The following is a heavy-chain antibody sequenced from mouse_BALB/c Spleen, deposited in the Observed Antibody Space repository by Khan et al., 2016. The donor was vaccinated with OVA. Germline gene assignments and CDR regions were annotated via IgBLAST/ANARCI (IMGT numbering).Heavy chain of an antibody. J-gene: IGHJ2*01. CDR1: GYIFTSYW. D-gene: IGHD3-2*02. V-gene: IGHV1-76*01. Sequence: FQLQQSGAELVRPGTSVKLSCKTSGYIFTSYWIHWVKQRSGQGLEWIARIYPGTANTYYSEKFKDKATLTADKSSSTAYLQLSSLTSDDSADFFCAREEALYYFDYWGQGTTLTVSS. CDR2: IYPGTANT. CDR3: AREEALYYFDY.